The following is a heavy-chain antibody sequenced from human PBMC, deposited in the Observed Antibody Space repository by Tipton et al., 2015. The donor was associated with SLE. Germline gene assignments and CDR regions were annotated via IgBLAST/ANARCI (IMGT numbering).Heavy chain of an antibody. CDR2: FFGADST. J-gene: IGHJ4*02. Sequence: GSLRLSCAASGVTISSNFMSWVRQAPGKGLEWVSVFFGADSTYYADSGKGRFIVSRDSSKNTLFLQMNSLRVEDTAVYYCARGPVSGRRYFDFWGQGTLVTVSS. D-gene: IGHD6-19*01. CDR1: GVTISSNF. CDR3: ARGPVSGRRYFDF. V-gene: IGHV3-66*01.